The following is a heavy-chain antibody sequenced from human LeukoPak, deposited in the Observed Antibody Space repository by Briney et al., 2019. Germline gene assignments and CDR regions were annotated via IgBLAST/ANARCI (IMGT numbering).Heavy chain of an antibody. Sequence: GGSLRLSCAASGFTFSSYGMHWVRQAPGKGLEWVAFIRYDGSNKYYADSVKGRFTISRDNSKNTLYLQMNSLRAEDTAVYYCVRKSGRYPSDAFDMWGQGTMVTVSS. CDR3: VRKSGRYPSDAFDM. CDR1: GFTFSSYG. V-gene: IGHV3-30*02. CDR2: IRYDGSNK. D-gene: IGHD1-26*01. J-gene: IGHJ3*02.